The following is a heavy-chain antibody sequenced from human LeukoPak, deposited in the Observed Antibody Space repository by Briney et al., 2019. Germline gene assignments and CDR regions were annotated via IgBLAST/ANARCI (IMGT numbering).Heavy chain of an antibody. Sequence: SVKVSCKASGGTFSSYAISWVRQAPGQGLEWMGRIIPILGIANYAQKFQGRVTITADKSTSTAYMELSSLRSEGTAVYYCARHSHFDWLLPLFDYWGQGTLVTVSS. D-gene: IGHD3-9*01. CDR3: ARHSHFDWLLPLFDY. CDR1: GGTFSSYA. J-gene: IGHJ4*02. V-gene: IGHV1-69*04. CDR2: IIPILGIA.